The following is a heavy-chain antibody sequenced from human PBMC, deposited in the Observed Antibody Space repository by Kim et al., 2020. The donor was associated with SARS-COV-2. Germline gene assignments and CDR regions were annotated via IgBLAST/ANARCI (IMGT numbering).Heavy chain of an antibody. CDR2: IYYSGST. Sequence: SETLSLTCTVSGGSISSYYWSWIRQPPGKGLEWIGYIYYSGSTNYNPSLKSRVTISVDTSKNQFSLKLSSVTAADTAVYYCARSRAGSSWYDYWGQGTL. CDR3: ARSRAGSSWYDY. J-gene: IGHJ4*02. D-gene: IGHD6-13*01. CDR1: GGSISSYY. V-gene: IGHV4-59*01.